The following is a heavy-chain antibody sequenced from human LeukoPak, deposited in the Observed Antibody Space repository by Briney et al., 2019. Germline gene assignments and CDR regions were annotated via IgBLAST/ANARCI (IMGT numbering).Heavy chain of an antibody. Sequence: GGSLRLSCAASGFTFSDHYMDWVRQAPGKGLEWVGRTRNKANSYTTQYAASVKGRFIISRDDSKDSLYLQMNSLKTEDTAVYYCARVSTNWCFDLWGRGTLVTVSS. CDR1: GFTFSDHY. J-gene: IGHJ2*01. CDR2: TRNKANSYTT. CDR3: ARVSTNWCFDL. V-gene: IGHV3-72*01. D-gene: IGHD5/OR15-5a*01.